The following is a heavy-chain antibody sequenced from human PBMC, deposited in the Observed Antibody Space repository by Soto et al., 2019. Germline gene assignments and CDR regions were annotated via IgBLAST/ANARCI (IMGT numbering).Heavy chain of an antibody. V-gene: IGHV4-30-4*01. Sequence: TSETLSLTCTVSGGSISSGDYYWSWIRQPPGKGLEWIGYIYYSGSTYYNPSLKSRVTISVDTSKIQFSLKLSSVTAADTAVYYCASALRGYRYDNFDYWGQGTLVTVSA. D-gene: IGHD5-18*01. CDR3: ASALRGYRYDNFDY. CDR1: GGSISSGDYY. J-gene: IGHJ4*02. CDR2: IYYSGST.